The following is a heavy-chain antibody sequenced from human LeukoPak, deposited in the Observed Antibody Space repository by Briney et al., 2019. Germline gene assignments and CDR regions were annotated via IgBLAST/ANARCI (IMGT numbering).Heavy chain of an antibody. CDR1: GYTFTSYG. Sequence: EASVNVSCKASGYTFTSYGISWVRQAPGQGLEWMGWISAYNGNTNYAQKLQGRVTVTTDTSTSTAYMELRSLRSGDTAVYYCARDGSGYDPPGYYGMDVWGQGTTVTVSS. V-gene: IGHV1-18*01. CDR3: ARDGSGYDPPGYYGMDV. CDR2: ISAYNGNT. J-gene: IGHJ6*02. D-gene: IGHD5-12*01.